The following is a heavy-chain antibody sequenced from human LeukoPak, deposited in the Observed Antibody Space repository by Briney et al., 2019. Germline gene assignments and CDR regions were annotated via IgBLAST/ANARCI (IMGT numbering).Heavy chain of an antibody. J-gene: IGHJ4*02. V-gene: IGHV3-23*01. Sequence: GGSLRLSCAVSGFTFSSYGMSWVRQAPGKGLEWVSAISGSGGSTYYADSVKGRFTISRDNSKNTLYLQMNSLRAEDTAVYYCAKDIPLTHIVVVTADYWGQGTLVTVSS. CDR1: GFTFSSYG. CDR3: AKDIPLTHIVVVTADY. D-gene: IGHD2-21*02. CDR2: ISGSGGST.